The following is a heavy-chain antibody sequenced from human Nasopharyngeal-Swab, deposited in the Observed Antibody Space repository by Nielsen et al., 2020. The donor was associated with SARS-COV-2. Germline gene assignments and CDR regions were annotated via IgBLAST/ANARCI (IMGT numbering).Heavy chain of an antibody. D-gene: IGHD2-15*01. CDR2: FDPEDGET. J-gene: IGHJ5*02. Sequence: ASAKVSCTVSGYTLTDLSMHWVRQAPGKGLEWMGGFDPEDGETIYAQKFQGRVTMTEDTSTDTAYMELSSLRSEDTAVYYCATSPPMVVAGIWFDPWGQGTLVTVSS. V-gene: IGHV1-24*01. CDR1: GYTLTDLS. CDR3: ATSPPMVVAGIWFDP.